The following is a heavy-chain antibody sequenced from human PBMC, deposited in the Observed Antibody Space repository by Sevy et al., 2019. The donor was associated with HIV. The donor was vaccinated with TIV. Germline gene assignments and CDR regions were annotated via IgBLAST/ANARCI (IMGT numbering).Heavy chain of an antibody. CDR3: ARRKYYDSSGYYRPDAFDI. J-gene: IGHJ3*02. CDR1: GFTFSSYS. Sequence: GGSLRLSCAASGFTFSSYSMNWVRQAPGKGLEWVSYISSSSSTIYYADSVKGRFTISRDNAKNSLNLQMNSLRDEDTAVYYCARRKYYDSSGYYRPDAFDIWGQGTMVTVSS. CDR2: ISSSSSTI. V-gene: IGHV3-48*02. D-gene: IGHD3-22*01.